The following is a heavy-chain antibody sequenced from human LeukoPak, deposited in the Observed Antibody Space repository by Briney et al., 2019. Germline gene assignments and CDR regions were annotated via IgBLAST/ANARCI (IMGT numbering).Heavy chain of an antibody. D-gene: IGHD2-15*01. J-gene: IGHJ6*02. Sequence: GGSQRLSCSASGFTFSSNAMSWVRQAPGKGLECVSAISGSGGSTYYADSVKGRFTISRDNSKNTLYLQMNSLRAENTALYYCAKYLYSVSYYGMDVWGQGTTVTVSS. CDR3: AKYLYSVSYYGMDV. CDR2: ISGSGGST. CDR1: GFTFSSNA. V-gene: IGHV3-23*01.